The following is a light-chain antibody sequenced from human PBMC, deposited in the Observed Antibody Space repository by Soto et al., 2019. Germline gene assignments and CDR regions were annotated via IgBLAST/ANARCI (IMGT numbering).Light chain of an antibody. J-gene: IGLJ1*01. V-gene: IGLV3-1*01. CDR1: KLGDKY. CDR2: QDS. CDR3: QAWDSSSYV. Sequence: LTQPPSVSVSPGQTASITCSGDKLGDKYACWYQQKPGQSPVLVIYQDSKRPSGIPERFSGSNSGNTATLTISGTQAMDEADYYCQAWDSSSYVFGTGTKLTVL.